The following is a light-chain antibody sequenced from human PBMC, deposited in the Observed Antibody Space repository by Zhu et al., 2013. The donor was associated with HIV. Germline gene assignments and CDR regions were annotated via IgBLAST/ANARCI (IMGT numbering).Light chain of an antibody. J-gene: IGKJ1*01. CDR1: QNVITN. CDR3: QQYNNWPRT. CDR2: GAS. V-gene: IGKV3-15*01. Sequence: EVVLTQSPATLSVSPGEGATLSCRASQNVITNLAWYQQKPGQSPRLVIYGASTRASGTPARFSGSGSGTEFTLTISSLQSEDFAVYYCQQYNNWPRTFGQGTKVEIK.